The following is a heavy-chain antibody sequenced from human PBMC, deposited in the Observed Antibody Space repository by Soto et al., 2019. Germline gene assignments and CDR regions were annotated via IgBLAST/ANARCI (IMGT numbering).Heavy chain of an antibody. D-gene: IGHD4-4*01. V-gene: IGHV3-74*01. CDR2: IGADGSIT. J-gene: IGHJ4*02. CDR3: ARSPSWETTVTPYYFDY. Sequence: GGSLRLSCAASGFTFSSIWMHWVRQAPAKGPVWVSRIGADGSITNYADSVRGRFTISRDNAKNMLYLQMNSLRPDDTAVYYCARSPSWETTVTPYYFDYWGQGTLVTVSS. CDR1: GFTFSSIW.